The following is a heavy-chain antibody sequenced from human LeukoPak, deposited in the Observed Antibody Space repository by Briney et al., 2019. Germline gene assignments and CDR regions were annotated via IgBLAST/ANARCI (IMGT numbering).Heavy chain of an antibody. CDR3: ARRDILTGFDY. CDR2: IISSSSSSYI. J-gene: IGHJ4*02. V-gene: IGHV3-21*01. D-gene: IGHD3-9*01. Sequence: GGSLRLSCAASGFTFSSYGMSWVRQAPGKGLEWVASIISSSSSSYIYYADSVKGRFTISRDNAKNSLYLQMSSLRAEDTAVYYCARRDILTGFDYWGQGTLVTVSS. CDR1: GFTFSSYG.